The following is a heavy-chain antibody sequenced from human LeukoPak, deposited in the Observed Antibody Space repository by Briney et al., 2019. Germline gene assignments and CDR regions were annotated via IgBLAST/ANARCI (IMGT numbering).Heavy chain of an antibody. J-gene: IGHJ4*02. CDR2: ISSDGSDN. D-gene: IGHD1-26*01. CDR1: GFTFGSYG. CDR3: AKRGESGSSKRPPDY. V-gene: IGHV3-30*18. Sequence: GGSLRLSCAASGFTFGSYGMHWVRQAPGKGLEWVAVISSDGSDNYYADSVKGRFTISRDNSKNMLYLQMNSLRAEDTAVYYCAKRGESGSSKRPPDYWGQGTLVTVSS.